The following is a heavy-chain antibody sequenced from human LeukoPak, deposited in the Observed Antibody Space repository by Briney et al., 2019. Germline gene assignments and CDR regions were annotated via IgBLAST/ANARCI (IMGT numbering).Heavy chain of an antibody. CDR2: ISAYNGNT. CDR3: ARAADSSGWYPLFDY. Sequence: ASVKVSCKASGYTFTSYGISWVRQAPGQGLEWMGWISAYNGNTNYAQKLQGRVTMTTDTSTSTAYMELRSPRSDDTAVYYCARAADSSGWYPLFDYWGQGTLVTDSS. CDR1: GYTFTSYG. D-gene: IGHD6-19*01. J-gene: IGHJ4*02. V-gene: IGHV1-18*01.